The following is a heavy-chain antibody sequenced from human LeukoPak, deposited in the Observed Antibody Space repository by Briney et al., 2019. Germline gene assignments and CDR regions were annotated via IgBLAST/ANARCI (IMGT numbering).Heavy chain of an antibody. Sequence: SETLSLTCAVSGYSISSGYYWGRIRQPPGKGLEWIGSIYHSGSTYYNPSLKSRVTISVDTSKNQFSLKLSSVTAADTAVYYCARDRLAAAGFDYWGQGTLVTVSS. CDR1: GYSISSGYY. D-gene: IGHD6-13*01. V-gene: IGHV4-38-2*02. CDR2: IYHSGST. J-gene: IGHJ4*02. CDR3: ARDRLAAAGFDY.